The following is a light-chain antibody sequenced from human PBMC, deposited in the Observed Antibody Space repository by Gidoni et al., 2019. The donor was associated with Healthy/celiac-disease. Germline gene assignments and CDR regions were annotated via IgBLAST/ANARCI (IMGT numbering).Light chain of an antibody. CDR2: AAS. Sequence: IQMTQSPSSLSASVGDRVTITCRESQGISNYLAWYQQKPGKVPKLLIYAASTLQSGVPSRFSGSGSGTDFTLTISSLQPEDVATYYCQKYNSAPRTFGQGTKVEIK. CDR3: QKYNSAPRT. J-gene: IGKJ1*01. CDR1: QGISNY. V-gene: IGKV1-27*01.